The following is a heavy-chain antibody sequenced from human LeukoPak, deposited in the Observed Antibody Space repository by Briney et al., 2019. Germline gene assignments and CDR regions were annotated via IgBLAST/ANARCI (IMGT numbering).Heavy chain of an antibody. CDR1: GDSFSNYY. CDR3: ASSPRLTTSWFLFDS. J-gene: IGHJ5*01. Sequence: SETLSLTCSVSGDSFSNYYWTWIRQPPGKGLEWIGYVYYSGSTNYSPSLKTRLHLSVDTSKNRFSLKLGSVTAADTAVYYCASSPRLTTSWFLFDSWGHGTLVTVSS. V-gene: IGHV4-59*08. D-gene: IGHD2-2*01. CDR2: VYYSGST.